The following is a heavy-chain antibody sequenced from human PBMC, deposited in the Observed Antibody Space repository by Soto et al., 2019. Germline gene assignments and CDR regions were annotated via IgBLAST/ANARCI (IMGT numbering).Heavy chain of an antibody. J-gene: IGHJ4*02. Sequence: HPGGSLRLSCAASGFTFSSYAMSWVRQAPGKGLEWVSAISGSGGSTYYADSVKGRFTISRDNSKNTLYLQMNSLRAEDTAVYYCSKGVRADRSLHQNQPFDYRGQGTLVTVSS. V-gene: IGHV3-23*01. CDR1: GFTFSSYA. CDR2: ISGSGGST. CDR3: SKGVRADRSLHQNQPFDY. D-gene: IGHD2-8*01.